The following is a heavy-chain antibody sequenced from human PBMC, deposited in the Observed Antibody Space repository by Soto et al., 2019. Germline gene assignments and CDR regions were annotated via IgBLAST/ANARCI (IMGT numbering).Heavy chain of an antibody. CDR1: GFTFSSFA. J-gene: IGHJ4*02. D-gene: IGHD3-22*01. CDR2: ISGSGDDT. V-gene: IGHV3-23*01. Sequence: GGSLRLSCAASGFTFSSFALSWVRQAPGKGLEWVSAISGSGDDTDYADSVKGRFTISIDNSKNTLYLQMNSLRAEDTAVYYCAKDINLYYDRSGLHXWGQGTLLTVSX. CDR3: AKDINLYYDRSGLHX.